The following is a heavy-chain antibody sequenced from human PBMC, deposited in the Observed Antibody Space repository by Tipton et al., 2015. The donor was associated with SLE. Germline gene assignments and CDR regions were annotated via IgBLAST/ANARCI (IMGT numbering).Heavy chain of an antibody. D-gene: IGHD2/OR15-2a*01. V-gene: IGHV3-48*03. CDR2: IDSSDSPI. Sequence: SLRLSCVVSGFTFSSSEMNWVRQAPGKGLEWIAYIDSSDSPIYYADSVRGRFTISRDNAKNSLYLQMNSLRAEDTAVYYCARGKYYFDYWGQGALVTISS. CDR1: GFTFSSSE. CDR3: ARGKYYFDY. J-gene: IGHJ4*02.